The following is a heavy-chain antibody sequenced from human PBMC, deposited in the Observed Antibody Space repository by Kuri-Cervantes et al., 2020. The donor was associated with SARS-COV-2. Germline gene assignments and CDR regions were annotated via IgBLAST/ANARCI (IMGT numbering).Heavy chain of an antibody. CDR2: IKQDGSEK. D-gene: IGHD6-6*01. V-gene: IGHV3-7*01. J-gene: IGHJ3*02. Sequence: GESLKISCAASGFTFSSYWMSWVRQAPGKGLEWVANIKQDGSEKYYVDSVKGQFTISRDNAKNSLYLQMNSLRAEDTAVYYCARVSSSSSPAFDIWGQGTMVTVSS. CDR3: ARVSSSSSPAFDI. CDR1: GFTFSSYW.